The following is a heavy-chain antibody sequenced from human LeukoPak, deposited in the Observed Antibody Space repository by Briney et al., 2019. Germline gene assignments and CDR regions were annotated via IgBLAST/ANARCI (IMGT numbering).Heavy chain of an antibody. J-gene: IGHJ4*02. CDR3: ARMHCDGGTCYSGFDY. Sequence: PGGSLRLSCAASGFTFSSYSMNWVRQAPGKGLEWVSSISSSSSNIYYADSVKGRFTISRDNAKNSLYLQMNSLRVEDTAVYFCARMHCDGGTCYSGFDYWGQGTLVTVSS. V-gene: IGHV3-21*01. CDR1: GFTFSSYS. CDR2: ISSSSSNI. D-gene: IGHD2-15*01.